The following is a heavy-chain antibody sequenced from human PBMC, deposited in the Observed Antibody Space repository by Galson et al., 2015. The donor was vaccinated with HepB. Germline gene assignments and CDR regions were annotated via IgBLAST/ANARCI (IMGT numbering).Heavy chain of an antibody. CDR2: IKEDGSEK. Sequence: SLRLSCAASEFILSMYWMNWVRQAPGKGLEWVANIKEDGSEKNYVDSVKGRFTISRDNAKNSLYLQMNSLRAGDTAIYYCARGKRGEWYSFYYYGMDVWGQGTTVTVSS. CDR1: EFILSMYW. V-gene: IGHV3-7*05. J-gene: IGHJ6*02. D-gene: IGHD3-10*01. CDR3: ARGKRGEWYSFYYYGMDV.